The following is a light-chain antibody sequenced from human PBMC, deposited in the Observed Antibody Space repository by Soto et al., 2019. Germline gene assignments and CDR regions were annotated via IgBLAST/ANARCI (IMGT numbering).Light chain of an antibody. CDR3: ATWDDSLNGGL. CDR2: RNT. J-gene: IGLJ2*01. V-gene: IGLV1-44*01. CDR1: SSNVGGHA. Sequence: QSVLTQPPSASGTPGQTITISCSGSSSNVGGHAVDWYQQVPGTAPKLLIYRNTQRPSGVPDRFSGSTSGTSASLAISGLQSEDEGDYYCATWDDSLNGGLFGGGTKLTVL.